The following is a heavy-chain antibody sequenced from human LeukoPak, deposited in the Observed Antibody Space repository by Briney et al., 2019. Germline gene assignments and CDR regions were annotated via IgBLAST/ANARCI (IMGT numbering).Heavy chain of an antibody. CDR1: GGTFSSYA. J-gene: IGHJ5*02. CDR3: ARSALRGALLASSDWFDP. V-gene: IGHV1-69*05. Sequence: ASVKVSCKASGGTFSSYAISWARQAPGQGLEWMGRIIPIFGTANYAQKFQGRVTITTDESTSTAYMELSSLRSEDTAVYYCARSALRGALLASSDWFDPWGQGTLVTVSS. D-gene: IGHD1-26*01. CDR2: IIPIFGTA.